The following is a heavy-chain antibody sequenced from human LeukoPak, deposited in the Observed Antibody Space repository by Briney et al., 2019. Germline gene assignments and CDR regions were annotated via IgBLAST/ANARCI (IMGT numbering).Heavy chain of an antibody. V-gene: IGHV4-4*09. CDR3: AQRQGPMSGSYDWFDP. CDR2: IHSNGYT. D-gene: IGHD1-26*01. J-gene: IGHJ5*02. Sequence: PSETLSPTCSVSGGSIGGNYWSWIRQPPGQGLEWIAYIHSNGYTNYNPSLNSRVTISVDTSKNQFSLQVTSVTAADTAVYYCAQRQGPMSGSYDWFDPWGQGTLVTVSS. CDR1: GGSIGGNY.